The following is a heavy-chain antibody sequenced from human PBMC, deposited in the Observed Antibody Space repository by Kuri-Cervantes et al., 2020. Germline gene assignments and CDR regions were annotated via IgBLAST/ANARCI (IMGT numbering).Heavy chain of an antibody. CDR3: GRDQGGMPTVNYYYGMDV. D-gene: IGHD4-17*01. V-gene: IGHV3-30-3*01. J-gene: IGHJ6*02. Sequence: GGSLRLSCAASGFTFSSYAMHWVRQAPGKGLEWVAVISYDGSNKYYADSVKGRFTISRDNSKNTLYLQMNSLRAEDTAVYYCGRDQGGMPTVNYYYGMDVWGQGTTVTVSS. CDR2: ISYDGSNK. CDR1: GFTFSSYA.